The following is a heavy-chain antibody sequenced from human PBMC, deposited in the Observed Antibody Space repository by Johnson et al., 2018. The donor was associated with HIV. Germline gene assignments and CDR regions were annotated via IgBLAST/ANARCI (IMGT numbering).Heavy chain of an antibody. CDR2: ISYDGSNK. D-gene: IGHD3-10*01. J-gene: IGHJ3*02. CDR3: ARAPRFGRVRGSAFDI. Sequence: QVQLVESGGGLIQPGGSLRLSCAASGFTFSSYGMHWVRQAPGKGLEWVAVISYDGSNKYYADSVKGRFTISRDNSKNTLYLQMNSLRAEDTALYYCARAPRFGRVRGSAFDIWGQGTMVTVSS. CDR1: GFTFSSYG. V-gene: IGHV3-30*03.